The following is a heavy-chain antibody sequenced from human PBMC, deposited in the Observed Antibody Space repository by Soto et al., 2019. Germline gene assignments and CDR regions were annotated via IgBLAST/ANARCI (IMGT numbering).Heavy chain of an antibody. CDR3: ARESAGRDEFQSSGDFDF. CDR2: INPSVGST. V-gene: IGHV1-46*01. CDR1: GYFFASYS. D-gene: IGHD2-15*01. J-gene: IGHJ4*02. Sequence: QVQLVQSGAEVKKPGASVRVSCKASGYFFASYSMHWVRQAPGQGLEWMGMINPSVGSTSFVEKFQGRVTMTRATSTSTVYMELNSLRYDDTAVYYCARESAGRDEFQSSGDFDFWGQGTLVTVSS.